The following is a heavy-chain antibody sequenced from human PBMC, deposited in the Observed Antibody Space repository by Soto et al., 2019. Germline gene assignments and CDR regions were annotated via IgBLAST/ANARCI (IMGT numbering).Heavy chain of an antibody. J-gene: IGHJ6*02. Sequence: QVQLVQSGAEVKKPGASVKVSCKASGYTFTSYDINWVRQATGQGLEWMGWMNPNSGTTGYAQKFQGRVSMTRTASINTAYLELSGLRSEDTAVYYCARGRHDYCVVLTGYYGIWNGLDVWGQGTTVTVSS. CDR3: ARGRHDYCVVLTGYYGIWNGLDV. D-gene: IGHD3-9*01. V-gene: IGHV1-8*01. CDR2: MNPNSGTT. CDR1: GYTFTSYD.